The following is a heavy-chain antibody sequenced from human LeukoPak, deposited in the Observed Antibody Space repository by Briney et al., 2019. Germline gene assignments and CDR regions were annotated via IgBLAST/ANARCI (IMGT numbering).Heavy chain of an antibody. J-gene: IGHJ4*02. CDR1: GGSISSYY. Sequence: SETLSLTCTVSGGSISSYYWSWIRQPPGRGLEWIGYIFYSGSTNYNPSLKSRVTISVDTSKNQVSLKLRSVTAADTAVYYCARTNPSFDYWGQGTLVTVSS. V-gene: IGHV4-59*08. CDR3: ARTNPSFDY. CDR2: IFYSGST.